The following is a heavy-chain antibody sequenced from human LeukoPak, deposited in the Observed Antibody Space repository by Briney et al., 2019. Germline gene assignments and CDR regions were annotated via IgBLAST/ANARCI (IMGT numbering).Heavy chain of an antibody. CDR3: TTEGGRITRTTPGY. CDR1: GFTFSSYG. Sequence: GGSLRLSCAASGFTFSSYGMHWVRQAPGKGLEWVGRIKSKTDGGTTDYAAPVKGRFTISRDDSKNTLYLQMNSLKTEDTAVYYCTTEGGRITRTTPGYWGQGTLVTVSS. D-gene: IGHD1-14*01. V-gene: IGHV3-15*01. CDR2: IKSKTDGGTT. J-gene: IGHJ4*02.